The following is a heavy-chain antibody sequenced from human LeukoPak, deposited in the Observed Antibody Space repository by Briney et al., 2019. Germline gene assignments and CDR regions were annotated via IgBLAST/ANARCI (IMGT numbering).Heavy chain of an antibody. J-gene: IGHJ3*02. D-gene: IGHD2-15*01. V-gene: IGHV4-34*01. Sequence: SETLSLTCAVYGGSFSGYYWSWIRQPPGKGLEWIGEINHSGSTNYNPSLKSRVTISVDTSKNQFSLKLSSVTAADTAVYYCVRASVESGGAFDIWGQGTMVTVSS. CDR1: GGSFSGYY. CDR2: INHSGST. CDR3: VRASVESGGAFDI.